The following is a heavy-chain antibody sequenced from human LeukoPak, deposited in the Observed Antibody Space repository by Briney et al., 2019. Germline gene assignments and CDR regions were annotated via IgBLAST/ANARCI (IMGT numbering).Heavy chain of an antibody. Sequence: ASVKVSCKASGGTFSSYALSWVRQAPGQGLEWMGGIIPIFGTANYAQKFQGRVTITADKSTSTAYMELSSLRSEDTAVYYCARGDYYGSGSYAYAFDIWGQGTMVTVSS. J-gene: IGHJ3*02. CDR1: GGTFSSYA. CDR2: IIPIFGTA. D-gene: IGHD3-10*01. V-gene: IGHV1-69*06. CDR3: ARGDYYGSGSYAYAFDI.